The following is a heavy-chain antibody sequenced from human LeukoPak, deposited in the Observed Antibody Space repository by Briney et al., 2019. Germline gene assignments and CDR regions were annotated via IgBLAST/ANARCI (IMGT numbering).Heavy chain of an antibody. Sequence: GGSLRLSCAASGFTFGSYWMTWVRQAPGKGLEWVANIKPDGREKNYVDSVKGRFTISRDNAKNSLYLQINSLRAEDTAVYYCARDTPKIGYYYGSGSYYKPLDYYYYMDVWGKGTTVTVSS. V-gene: IGHV3-7*03. D-gene: IGHD3-10*01. CDR3: ARDTPKIGYYYGSGSYYKPLDYYYYMDV. CDR1: GFTFGSYW. J-gene: IGHJ6*03. CDR2: IKPDGREK.